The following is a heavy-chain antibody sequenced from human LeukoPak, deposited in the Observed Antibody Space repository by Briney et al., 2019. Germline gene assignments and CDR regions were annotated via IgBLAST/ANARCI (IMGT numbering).Heavy chain of an antibody. J-gene: IGHJ4*02. D-gene: IGHD5/OR15-5a*01. CDR3: ARDIGYSVIN. V-gene: IGHV4-4*07. CDR2: IYASGST. Sequence: SETLSLTCAVSGGSISSYYWNWIRQPAGKGLEWIGRIYASGSTNNPSLKSRVTMSLDTSKNQFSLKLSSVTAAGTAVYYCARDIGYSVINWGQGTLVTVSS. CDR1: GGSISSYY.